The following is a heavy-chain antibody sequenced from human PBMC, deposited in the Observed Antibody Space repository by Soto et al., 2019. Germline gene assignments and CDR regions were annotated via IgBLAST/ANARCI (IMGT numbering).Heavy chain of an antibody. Sequence: EVQLLESGGGLVQPGGSLRLSCAASGFTFSSYAMSWVRQAPGKGLEWVSAISGSGGSTYYADSVKGRFTISRDNSKNTLYLQMNSLRAEDTAVYYCAKTASGVRGYYYYYMDVWGKGTTVTVSS. CDR1: GFTFSSYA. CDR2: ISGSGGST. J-gene: IGHJ6*03. CDR3: AKTASGVRGYYYYYMDV. D-gene: IGHD3-10*01. V-gene: IGHV3-23*01.